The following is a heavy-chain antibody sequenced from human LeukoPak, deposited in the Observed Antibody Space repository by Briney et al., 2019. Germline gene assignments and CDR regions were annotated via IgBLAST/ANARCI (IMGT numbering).Heavy chain of an antibody. J-gene: IGHJ4*02. D-gene: IGHD2-2*01. V-gene: IGHV3-23*01. CDR3: AKSDCTYITCYVLDY. CDR2: ISGRGDCT. CDR1: GFTSSNHV. Sequence: PGGSLRLSCAASGFTSSNHVMSWVRQAPGRGLEWVSAISGRGDCTYYADSVKGRFTISRDNSKNTLSLQMSSLRPEDTAVYYCAKSDCTYITCYVLDYWGQGTLVTVSS.